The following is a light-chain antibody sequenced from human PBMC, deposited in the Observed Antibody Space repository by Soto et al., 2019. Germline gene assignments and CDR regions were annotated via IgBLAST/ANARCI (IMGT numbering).Light chain of an antibody. Sequence: EIQMSQSKSSLSTSVGDRFAVTCRATKSNNTYVNWYQQRPGKAPKLLIYAASSLQSGVPSRFSGSGSGTDFTLTISSLQPEDFATYYCQQSYSTPLTFGGGTKVAI. CDR2: AAS. V-gene: IGKV1-39*01. CDR1: KSNNTY. J-gene: IGKJ4*01. CDR3: QQSYSTPLT.